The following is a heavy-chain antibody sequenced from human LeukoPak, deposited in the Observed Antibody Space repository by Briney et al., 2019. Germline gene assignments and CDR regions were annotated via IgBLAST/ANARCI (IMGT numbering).Heavy chain of an antibody. Sequence: PSQTLSLTCTVSGGSISSGSYYWSWIRQPAGKGLEWIGRIYTSGSTNYNPSLKSRVTISVDTSKNQFSLKLSSVTAADTAVYYCARHLSGGSGNYYYYYMDAWGKGTTVTISS. CDR3: ARHLSGGSGNYYYYYMDA. V-gene: IGHV4-61*02. D-gene: IGHD3-10*01. J-gene: IGHJ6*03. CDR1: GGSISSGSYY. CDR2: IYTSGST.